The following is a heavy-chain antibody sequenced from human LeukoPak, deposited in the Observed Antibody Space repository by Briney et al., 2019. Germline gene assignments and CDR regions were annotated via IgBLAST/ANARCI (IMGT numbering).Heavy chain of an antibody. Sequence: GSLRLSCAASGFTVSSNYMSWVRQAPGKGLEWVSVIYSGGSTYYADSVKGRFTISRDTSKNTLYLQMNSLRAEDTAVYYCARHSGPGSYNWFDPWGQGTLVTVSS. CDR3: ARHSGPGSYNWFDP. D-gene: IGHD3-10*01. CDR2: IYSGGST. J-gene: IGHJ5*02. V-gene: IGHV3-53*01. CDR1: GFTVSSNY.